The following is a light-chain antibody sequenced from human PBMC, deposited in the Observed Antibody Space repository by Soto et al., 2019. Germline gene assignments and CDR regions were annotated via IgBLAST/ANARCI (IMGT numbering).Light chain of an antibody. V-gene: IGKV3-15*01. Sequence: EIVMTQSPATLSVSPGERATLSCRASQSVSSNLAWYQQKPGQAPRLLIYGASTRATGIPARFSGSGSGTEFTLTISSLQSEDFVVYYCQQHNNWPPWTFGQGTKV. CDR2: GAS. J-gene: IGKJ1*01. CDR1: QSVSSN. CDR3: QQHNNWPPWT.